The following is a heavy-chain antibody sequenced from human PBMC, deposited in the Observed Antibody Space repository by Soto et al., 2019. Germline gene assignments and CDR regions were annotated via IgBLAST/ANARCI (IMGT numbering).Heavy chain of an antibody. V-gene: IGHV3-23*01. Sequence: VGSLRLSCAASGFTFSRYAMSWVRQAPGKGLEWVSAISGSGGSTYYADSVKGRFTISRDNSKNTLYLQMNSLRAEDTAVYYCAKDSVTIKVWYFDLWGRGTLVTVSS. D-gene: IGHD5-12*01. CDR3: AKDSVTIKVWYFDL. CDR1: GFTFSRYA. CDR2: ISGSGGST. J-gene: IGHJ2*01.